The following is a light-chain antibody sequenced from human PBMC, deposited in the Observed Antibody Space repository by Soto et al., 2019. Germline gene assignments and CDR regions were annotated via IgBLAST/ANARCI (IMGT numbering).Light chain of an antibody. CDR1: NSNIGTGYD. V-gene: IGLV1-40*01. J-gene: IGLJ2*01. CDR2: GNN. Sequence: QSVLTQPPSVSGAPGQRVIISCTGSNSNIGTGYDVHWYQQLPGTAPKLLIYGNNNRPSGVPDRFSGSKSGASASLAITGLQAEDEADYYCSSYTSSSTLEMVFGGGTKVTVL. CDR3: SSYTSSSTLEMV.